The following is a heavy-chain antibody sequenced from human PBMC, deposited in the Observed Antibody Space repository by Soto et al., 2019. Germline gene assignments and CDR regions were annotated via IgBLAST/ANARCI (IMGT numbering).Heavy chain of an antibody. CDR2: ISAGGDRP. Sequence: GGSLRLSCAASGFTFSTYHMVWVRQAPGKGLEAVSSISAGGDRPYYKDSVKGRFTVSRDNSINTLYLQMNSLRAEDSAVYYCAKILSLTEYYCYAMDVWGRGTTVTVSS. D-gene: IGHD3-9*01. V-gene: IGHV3-23*01. J-gene: IGHJ6*02. CDR3: AKILSLTEYYCYAMDV. CDR1: GFTFSTYH.